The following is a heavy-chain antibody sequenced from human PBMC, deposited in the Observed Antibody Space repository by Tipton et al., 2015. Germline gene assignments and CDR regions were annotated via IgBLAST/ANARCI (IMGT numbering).Heavy chain of an antibody. Sequence: TLSLTCTVSGCSISSFYWSWIRHPPGKGLEWIGYIYYSGSTNYNPSLKSRVTISVDASKSQFSLRLSSVTAADTAVYYCARGGWSLDYWGQGTLVTVSS. CDR3: ARGGWSLDY. J-gene: IGHJ4*02. CDR2: IYYSGST. D-gene: IGHD2-15*01. CDR1: GCSISSFY. V-gene: IGHV4-59*01.